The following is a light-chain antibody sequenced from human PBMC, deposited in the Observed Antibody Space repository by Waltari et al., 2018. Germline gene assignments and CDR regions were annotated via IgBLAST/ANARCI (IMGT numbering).Light chain of an antibody. CDR1: SSDIGAYPY. CDR3: TSYTGTGMD. CDR2: NVS. Sequence: QSALTQPASVSGSPGQSITISCTGTSSDIGAYPYVSWFQRHPGEAPKLIIYNVSVRPSGVSTRFSGSKSANTASLTISGVQAEDEADYFCTSYTGTGMDFGGGTRLTVL. J-gene: IGLJ2*01. V-gene: IGLV2-14*01.